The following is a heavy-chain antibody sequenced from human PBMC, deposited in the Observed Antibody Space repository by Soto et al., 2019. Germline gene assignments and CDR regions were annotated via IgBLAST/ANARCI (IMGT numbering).Heavy chain of an antibody. J-gene: IGHJ5*02. V-gene: IGHV4-30-4*08. CDR2: IYYSGDT. CDR3: ARDNSSGSYYGWSWFDP. Sequence: SETLSLTCTVSGGSIISGDYYWSWIRQPPGKGLEWIGYIYYSGDTSYNPSLKSRVTISIDTSKNQFSLKLSSVTAADTAVYYCARDNSSGSYYGWSWFDPWGQGTLVTVSS. D-gene: IGHD3-10*01. CDR1: GGSIISGDYY.